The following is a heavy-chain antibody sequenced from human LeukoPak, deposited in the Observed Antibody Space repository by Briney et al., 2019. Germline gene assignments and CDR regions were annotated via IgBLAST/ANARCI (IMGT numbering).Heavy chain of an antibody. CDR2: ISGGGSST. D-gene: IGHD6-6*01. CDR1: GFPFSSYA. Sequence: PGGSLRLSCAASGFPFSSYAMSWVRQAPGKGLEWVSGISGGGSSTYYAASVKGRFSISRDNSKNTLYLQMNSLRAEDTAVYYCAKVGFGSSFYYGMDVWGQGTTVTVSS. CDR3: AKVGFGSSFYYGMDV. V-gene: IGHV3-23*01. J-gene: IGHJ6*02.